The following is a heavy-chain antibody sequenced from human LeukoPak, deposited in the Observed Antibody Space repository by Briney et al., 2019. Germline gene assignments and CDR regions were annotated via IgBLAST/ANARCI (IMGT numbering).Heavy chain of an antibody. V-gene: IGHV1-46*01. J-gene: IGHJ6*02. CDR2: INPSGGST. CDR1: GYTFTSYY. D-gene: IGHD4-17*01. CDR3: ARDRAYGDFYYYHGMDV. Sequence: ASVKVSCKASGYTFTSYYMHWVRQAPGQGLEWMGIINPSGGSTSYAQKFQGRVTMTRDTSTSTVYMELSSLRSEDTAVYYCARDRAYGDFYYYHGMDVWGQGTTVTVSS.